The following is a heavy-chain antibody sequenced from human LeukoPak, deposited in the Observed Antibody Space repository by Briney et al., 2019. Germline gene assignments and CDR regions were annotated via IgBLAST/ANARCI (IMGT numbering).Heavy chain of an antibody. Sequence: ASVKVSCKAPGYTFTSYDINWVRQATGQGLEWMGWMNPNSGNTGYAQKFQGRVTMTRNTSISTAYMELSSLRSEDTAVYYCARGLDGRYCSGGSCYSGWYYYYYYMDVWGKGTTVTISS. D-gene: IGHD2-15*01. J-gene: IGHJ6*03. CDR2: MNPNSGNT. CDR3: ARGLDGRYCSGGSCYSGWYYYYYYMDV. CDR1: GYTFTSYD. V-gene: IGHV1-8*01.